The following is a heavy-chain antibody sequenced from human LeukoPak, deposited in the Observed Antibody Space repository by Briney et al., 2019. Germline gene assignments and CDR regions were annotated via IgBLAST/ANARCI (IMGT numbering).Heavy chain of an antibody. D-gene: IGHD3-10*01. CDR1: GFTFSSYA. CDR2: IWYDGSNK. CDR3: ARDGSRGYFDY. V-gene: IGHV3-33*08. J-gene: IGHJ4*02. Sequence: PGGSLRLSCAASGFTFSSYAMSWVRQAPGKGLEWVAVIWYDGSNKYYADSVKGRFTISRDNSKNTLYLQMNSLRAEDTAVYYCARDGSRGYFDYWGQGTLVTVSS.